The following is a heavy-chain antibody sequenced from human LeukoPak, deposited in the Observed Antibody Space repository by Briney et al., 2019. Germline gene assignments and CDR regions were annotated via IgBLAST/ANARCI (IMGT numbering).Heavy chain of an antibody. CDR1: GDSISSGGYY. CDR3: ARGSRELYYFDY. J-gene: IGHJ4*02. CDR2: IYYSGST. D-gene: IGHD1-7*01. Sequence: PSQTLSLTCTVAGDSISSGGYYWNWIPQHPGQDLEWIGYIYYSGSTYYNPSLKSRVTISVDASKTQFSLKLNSVTAADTAVYYCARGSRELYYFDYWGQGTLVTVSS. V-gene: IGHV4-31*03.